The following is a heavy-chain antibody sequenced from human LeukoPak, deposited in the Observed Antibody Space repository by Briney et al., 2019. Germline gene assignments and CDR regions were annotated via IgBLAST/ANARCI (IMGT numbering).Heavy chain of an antibody. V-gene: IGHV4-4*07. Sequence: SETLSLTCTVSGGSISSYYWSWIRQPAGKGLEWIGRIYTSGDTNYNPSLRSRLTISLDTSKNQFSLKLSSVTAADTAVYYCARSMVRGLITGVCDFWGQGTLVTVSS. CDR3: ARSMVRGLITGVCDF. D-gene: IGHD3-10*01. CDR2: IYTSGDT. CDR1: GGSISSYY. J-gene: IGHJ4*02.